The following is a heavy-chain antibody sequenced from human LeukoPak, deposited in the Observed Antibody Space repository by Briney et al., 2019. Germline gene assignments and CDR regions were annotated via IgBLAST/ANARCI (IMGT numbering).Heavy chain of an antibody. V-gene: IGHV3-74*01. D-gene: IGHD4-17*01. CDR3: SFNPTVTTAEYFQH. Sequence: PGGSLRLSCAASGFTFSSYWMHWVRQAPGKGLVWVSRINSDGSSTSYADSVKGRFTISRDNAKNTLYLQMNSLRAEDTAVYYCSFNPTVTTAEYFQHWGQGTLVTVSS. CDR1: GFTFSSYW. J-gene: IGHJ1*01. CDR2: INSDGSST.